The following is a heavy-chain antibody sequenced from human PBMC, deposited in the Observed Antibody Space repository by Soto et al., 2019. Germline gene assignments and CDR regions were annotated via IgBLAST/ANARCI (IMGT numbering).Heavy chain of an antibody. CDR2: IFYSGST. V-gene: IGHV4-59*01. CDR1: GGSISSYH. CDR3: ETYGGNSLQYFQH. J-gene: IGHJ1*01. Sequence: QVQLQESGPGLVKPSETLSLTCTVSGGSISSYHWSWIRQPPGKGLEWIGHIFYSGSTDYSPSLKSRVTISVDTSKLHFSLKLTSVAASYTAVYYCETYGGNSLQYFQHWGQGTLVTVSS. D-gene: IGHD4-17*01.